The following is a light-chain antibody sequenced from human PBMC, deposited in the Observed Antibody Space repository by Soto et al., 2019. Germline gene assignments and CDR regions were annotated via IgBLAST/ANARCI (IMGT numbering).Light chain of an antibody. CDR2: AAS. Sequence: DIQMTQSPSSLSGSVGDRVTITCRASENISRHLNWYQQKPGKAPKLLIYAASSLQNGVPSRFRGGGSETDFTLTISNLQPEDFATYYCQQTYSTLSITFGQGTRLESK. CDR1: ENISRH. J-gene: IGKJ5*01. V-gene: IGKV1-39*01. CDR3: QQTYSTLSIT.